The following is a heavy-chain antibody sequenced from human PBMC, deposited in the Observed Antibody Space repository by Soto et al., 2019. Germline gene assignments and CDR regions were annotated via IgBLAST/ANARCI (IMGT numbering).Heavy chain of an antibody. CDR1: GGSISSGGYY. Sequence: QVQLQESGPGLVKPSQTLSLTCTVSGGSISSGGYYWSWIRQHPGKGLEWIGYIYYSGSTYYNPTLKSRVTISVDTSKNQFSLKLSSVTAADTAVYYCARGNTLAGPDAFDIWGQGTMVTVSS. CDR2: IYYSGST. J-gene: IGHJ3*02. CDR3: ARGNTLAGPDAFDI. V-gene: IGHV4-31*03. D-gene: IGHD1-1*01.